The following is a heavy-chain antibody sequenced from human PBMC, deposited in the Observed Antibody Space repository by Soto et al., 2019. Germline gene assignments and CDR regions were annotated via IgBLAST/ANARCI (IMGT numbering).Heavy chain of an antibody. CDR3: ARGSSFDP. V-gene: IGHV4-31*03. CDR1: GASITTAYY. CDR2: IYYTGNT. Sequence: TLSLTCTVSGASITTAYYWTWVRQHPVKGLEWIGHIYYTGNTYYNPSLKSRLNISLDTSNNQFSLQLESVTAADTAIYYCARGSSFDPWGQGNLVTVSA. J-gene: IGHJ5*02. D-gene: IGHD6-19*01.